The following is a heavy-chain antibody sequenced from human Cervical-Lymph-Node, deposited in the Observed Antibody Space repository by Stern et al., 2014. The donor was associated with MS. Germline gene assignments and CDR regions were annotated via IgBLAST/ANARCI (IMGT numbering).Heavy chain of an antibody. V-gene: IGHV3-11*06. CDR2: ISSSSSYT. D-gene: IGHD2-2*01. Sequence: VQLGESGGGLVKPGGSLRLSCAASGFTFSDYYMSWIRQAPGKGLEWVSYISSSSSYTNYADSVKGRFTISRDNAKNSLYLQMNSLRAEDTAVYYCARGSSCSSTSCYPRTNWYFDLWGRGTLVTVSS. J-gene: IGHJ2*01. CDR3: ARGSSCSSTSCYPRTNWYFDL. CDR1: GFTFSDYY.